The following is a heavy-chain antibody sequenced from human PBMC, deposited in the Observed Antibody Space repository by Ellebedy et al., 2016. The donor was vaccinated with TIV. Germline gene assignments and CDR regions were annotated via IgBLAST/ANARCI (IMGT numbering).Heavy chain of an antibody. J-gene: IGHJ4*02. CDR3: AAQSRDYVWDGDY. D-gene: IGHD3-16*01. CDR1: GASFSSSTYY. V-gene: IGHV4-39*07. Sequence: SETLSLTCAVSGASFSSSTYYWGWIRQPPGTGLEWIGSVYYGGSTYYNPSLRSRLTISIDTSKNQFSLEVKSVTAADTAVYYCAAQSRDYVWDGDYWGQGALVTVSS. CDR2: VYYGGST.